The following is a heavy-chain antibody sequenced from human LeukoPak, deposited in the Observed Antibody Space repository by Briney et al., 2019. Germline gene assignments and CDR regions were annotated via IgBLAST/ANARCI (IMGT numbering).Heavy chain of an antibody. V-gene: IGHV3-66*02. Sequence: PGGSLRLSCAAFGFTVSNNYMSWVRQAPGTGLEWVSVIYSDGSTYYADSVKGRFTISRDNSKNILYLQMNSLRAEDTAVYYCARGYCGSISCNWFDPWGQGTLVTVSS. D-gene: IGHD2-2*01. CDR1: GFTVSNNY. J-gene: IGHJ5*02. CDR2: IYSDGST. CDR3: ARGYCGSISCNWFDP.